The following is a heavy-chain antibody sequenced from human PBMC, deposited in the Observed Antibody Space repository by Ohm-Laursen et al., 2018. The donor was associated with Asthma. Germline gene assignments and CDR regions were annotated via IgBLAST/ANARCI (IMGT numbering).Heavy chain of an antibody. CDR2: ISWNSGRI. J-gene: IGHJ4*02. Sequence: SLRLSCAASGFTFDDYSMHWVRQGPGKGLEWVSGISWNSGRIGYADSVKGRFTTSRDNSKNTLYLQMNSLRAEDTAVYYCAKSDDEGDILTGYPIDYWGQGTLVTVSS. CDR3: AKSDDEGDILTGYPIDY. D-gene: IGHD3-9*01. V-gene: IGHV3-9*01. CDR1: GFTFDDYS.